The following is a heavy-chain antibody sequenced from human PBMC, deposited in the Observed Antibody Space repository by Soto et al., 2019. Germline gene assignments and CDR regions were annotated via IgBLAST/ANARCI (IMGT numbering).Heavy chain of an antibody. Sequence: TETLSLTCIVSGGAFSPNYWAWIRQPPGKGLEWIGEIYHSGSTNYNPSLKSRVTISVDKSKNQFSLKLSSVTAADKAVYHCERTGYCNNGVCYYGTDVWGQGTTVT. J-gene: IGHJ6*02. CDR3: ERTGYCNNGVCYYGTDV. D-gene: IGHD2-8*01. CDR1: GGAFSPNY. CDR2: IYHSGST. V-gene: IGHV4-34*01.